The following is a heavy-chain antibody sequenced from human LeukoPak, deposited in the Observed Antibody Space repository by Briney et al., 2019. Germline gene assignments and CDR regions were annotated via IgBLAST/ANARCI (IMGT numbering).Heavy chain of an antibody. Sequence: PSETLSLTCAVYGGSFSGYYWSWIRQPPGKGLEWIGEINHSGSTNYNPSLKSRVIISVDTSKNQFSLKLISVTAADPAVYCCASHRTYYDYVWGSYRYTLFDYWGQGTLVTVSS. V-gene: IGHV4-34*01. CDR3: ASHRTYYDYVWGSYRYTLFDY. D-gene: IGHD3-16*02. CDR1: GGSFSGYY. CDR2: INHSGST. J-gene: IGHJ4*02.